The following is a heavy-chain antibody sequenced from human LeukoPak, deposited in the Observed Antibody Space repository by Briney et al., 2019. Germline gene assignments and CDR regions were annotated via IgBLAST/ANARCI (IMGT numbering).Heavy chain of an antibody. CDR2: IWSDATNQ. D-gene: IGHD4-11*01. V-gene: IGHV3-33*06. J-gene: IGHJ4*02. Sequence: AGTSLRLSCEASGFTFSHFGMHCVREAPGKGREWGAVIWSDATNQYYGDSVKGRFTISRDNFKKTASLQRDSLRGEDTAVYYCAKDAQRGFDYSNSLEHWGQGSLVTVSS. CDR3: AKDAQRGFDYSNSLEH. CDR1: GFTFSHFG.